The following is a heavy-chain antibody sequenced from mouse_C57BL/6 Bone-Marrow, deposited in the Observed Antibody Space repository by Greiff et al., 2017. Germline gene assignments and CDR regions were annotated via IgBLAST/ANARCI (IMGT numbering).Heavy chain of an antibody. Sequence: QVQLQQPGAELVKPGASVKMSCKASGYTFTSYWITWVKQRPGQGLEWIGDIYPGSGSTNYNEKFKSKATLTVDTSSSTAYMQLSSLTSEDSADYYCARFGGNWANWYFDVWGTGTTVTVSS. CDR3: ARFGGNWANWYFDV. J-gene: IGHJ1*03. V-gene: IGHV1-55*01. CDR2: IYPGSGST. CDR1: GYTFTSYW. D-gene: IGHD4-1*01.